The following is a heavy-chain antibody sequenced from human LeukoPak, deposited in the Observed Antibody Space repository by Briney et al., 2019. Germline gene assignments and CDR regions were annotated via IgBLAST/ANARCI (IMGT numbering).Heavy chain of an antibody. CDR2: IKSKTDGGTT. D-gene: IGHD6-13*01. CDR3: TTDSVAVAGRGDY. CDR1: GFTFSAYP. Sequence: GRSLRLSCAVSGFTFSAYPMHWVRQAPGKGLEWVGRIKSKTDGGTTDYAAPVKGRFTISRDDSKNTLYLQMNSLKTEDTAVYYCTTDSVAVAGRGDYWGQGTLVTVSS. V-gene: IGHV3-15*01. J-gene: IGHJ4*02.